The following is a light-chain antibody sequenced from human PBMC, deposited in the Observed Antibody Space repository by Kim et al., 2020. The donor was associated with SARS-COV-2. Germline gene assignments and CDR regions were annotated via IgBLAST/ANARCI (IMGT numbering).Light chain of an antibody. Sequence: DIQMTQSPSTLSASVGDRVTITCRASQSINSWLAWYQQKAGKAPKLLIYDASNLESGVPSRFSGSGSGTEFTLTISSLQPDDFATYYCQQYDTYSTFGQVTKVDIK. CDR1: QSINSW. CDR2: DAS. CDR3: QQYDTYST. V-gene: IGKV1-5*01. J-gene: IGKJ2*01.